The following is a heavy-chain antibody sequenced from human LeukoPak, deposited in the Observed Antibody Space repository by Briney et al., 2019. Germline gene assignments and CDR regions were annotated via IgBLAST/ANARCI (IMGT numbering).Heavy chain of an antibody. D-gene: IGHD3-9*01. CDR3: VRGADTGYSSDS. J-gene: IGHJ4*02. CDR1: GFTFSRYW. CDR2: INSDGRST. Sequence: GGSLRLSCVASGFTFSRYWMHWVRQAPGKGLVWVSRINSDGRSTNYADSVKGRFSISRDNAENTLYLQMNSLRVEDTAVYYCVRGADTGYSSDSWGQGTRVAVSP. V-gene: IGHV3-74*01.